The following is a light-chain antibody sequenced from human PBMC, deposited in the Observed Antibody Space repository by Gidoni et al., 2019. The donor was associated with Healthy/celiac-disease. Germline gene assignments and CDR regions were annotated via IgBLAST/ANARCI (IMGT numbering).Light chain of an antibody. CDR2: AAS. V-gene: IGKV1-39*01. J-gene: IGKJ2*01. Sequence: DIQMTQSPSSLSASVGDRVTITCRASQRISSYLNWYQQKPGKAPKLLIYAASSLQSGGPSRFSGSGSGTDFTLTISSLQPEDFATYYSQQSYSTPPGYTFGQGTKLEIK. CDR3: QQSYSTPPGYT. CDR1: QRISSY.